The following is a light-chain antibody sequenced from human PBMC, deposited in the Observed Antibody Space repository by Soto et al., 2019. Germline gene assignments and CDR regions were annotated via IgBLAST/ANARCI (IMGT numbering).Light chain of an antibody. CDR2: ENN. V-gene: IGLV1-51*02. Sequence: QSVLTQPPSVSAAPGQKVTISCSGSSSNIGNNYVSWYQQLPGTAAKLLIYENNKRPSGIPDRFSGSKSGTSATLGITGLQTGDEADYYCGTWDSSLSVWVFGGGTKVTVL. J-gene: IGLJ3*02. CDR1: SSNIGNNY. CDR3: GTWDSSLSVWV.